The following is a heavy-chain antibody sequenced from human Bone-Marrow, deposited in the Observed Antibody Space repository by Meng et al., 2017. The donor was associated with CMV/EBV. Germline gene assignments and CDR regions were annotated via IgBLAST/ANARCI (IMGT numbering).Heavy chain of an antibody. D-gene: IGHD6-13*01. CDR2: ISSDGDSD. V-gene: IGHV3-11*04. Sequence: GESLKISCAASGFTFSDYYMNWIRQAPGKGLEWISYISSDGDSDFYGKSVKGRFTISRDNAKNSIHLQMNSLRAEDTGVYYCARTRYSSSWYTFDYWGPGNLVTVSS. J-gene: IGHJ4*02. CDR1: GFTFSDYY. CDR3: ARTRYSSSWYTFDY.